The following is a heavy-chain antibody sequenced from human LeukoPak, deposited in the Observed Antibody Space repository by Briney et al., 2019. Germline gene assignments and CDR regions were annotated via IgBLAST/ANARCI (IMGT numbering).Heavy chain of an antibody. V-gene: IGHV3-21*01. D-gene: IGHD6-13*01. CDR1: GFTFSSYS. CDR3: ASGTTRYSSSWYPSEYFQH. J-gene: IGHJ1*01. CDR2: ISSSSSYI. Sequence: PGGSLRLSCAASGFTFSSYSMNWVRQAPGKGLEWVSSISSSSSYIYYADSVKGRFTFSRDNAKNSLYLQMNSLRAEDTAVYYCASGTTRYSSSWYPSEYFQHWGQGTLVTVSS.